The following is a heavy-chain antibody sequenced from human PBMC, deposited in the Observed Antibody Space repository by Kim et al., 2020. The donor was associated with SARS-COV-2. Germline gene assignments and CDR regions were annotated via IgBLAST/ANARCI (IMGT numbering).Heavy chain of an antibody. V-gene: IGHV3-49*03. CDR2: IRSKTYDATT. Sequence: GGSLRLSCTASGFTFYDYSMSWFRQAPGKGLEWIAFIRSKTYDATTEYAASVKGRFTISRDDSNNIVYLQMNSLNLEDTGVYYCARVFKLPGGGNYYPFGDYWGQGTLVSVSS. J-gene: IGHJ4*02. CDR3: ARVFKLPGGGNYYPFGDY. CDR1: GFTFYDYS. D-gene: IGHD1-26*01.